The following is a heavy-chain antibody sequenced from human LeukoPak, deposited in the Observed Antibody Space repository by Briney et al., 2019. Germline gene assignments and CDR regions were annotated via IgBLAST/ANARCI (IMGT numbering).Heavy chain of an antibody. Sequence: SETLSLTCTVSGGSISGYYWSWIRQPAGEGLEWVGRIYSGGATNFNPSLKSRLSMSVDTSNNQLTLMLRSVTDADTAVYYCVRDGSYGSRDEWWFDPWGRGILVTVSS. D-gene: IGHD5-24*01. CDR2: IYSGGAT. V-gene: IGHV4-4*07. CDR1: GGSISGYY. J-gene: IGHJ5*02. CDR3: VRDGSYGSRDEWWFDP.